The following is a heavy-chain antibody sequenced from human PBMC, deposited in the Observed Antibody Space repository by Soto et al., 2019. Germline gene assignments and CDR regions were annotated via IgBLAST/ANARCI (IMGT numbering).Heavy chain of an antibody. Sequence: EVQLVESGGGLVQPGESLRLSCAASGLTWMHWVRQAPGKGLVWVSRINTDGSVAMYVDSVKGRFTISRDNAKNTLYLHMNSLRAEDTAVYSCGGEMQLWRLDSWGKGTLVTVSS. CDR1: GLTW. V-gene: IGHV3-74*03. CDR3: GGEMQLWRLDS. D-gene: IGHD3-16*01. CDR2: INTDGSVA. J-gene: IGHJ4*02.